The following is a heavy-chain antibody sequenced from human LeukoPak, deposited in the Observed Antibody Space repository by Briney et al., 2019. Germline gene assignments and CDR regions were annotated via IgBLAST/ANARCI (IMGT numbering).Heavy chain of an antibody. D-gene: IGHD3-16*01. CDR2: TYYRSKWYS. CDR3: ARDGSPFTITSVFDF. J-gene: IGHJ4*02. V-gene: IGHV6-1*01. CDR1: GDSVSSKSAT. Sequence: SQTLSLTCVISGDSVSSKSATWSWVRQSPSRGLEWLGRTYYRSKWYSDYAVSVKSRMTINPDTSRNQFSLQLNSVTSEDTAVYYCARDGSPFTITSVFDFWGQGTPVTVSS.